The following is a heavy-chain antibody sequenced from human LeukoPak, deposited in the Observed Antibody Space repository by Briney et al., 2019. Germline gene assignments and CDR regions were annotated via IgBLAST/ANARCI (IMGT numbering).Heavy chain of an antibody. J-gene: IGHJ4*02. CDR3: AKGDDYGDYLYYFDY. CDR2: ISWNSGSI. CDR1: GFTLDDYA. V-gene: IGHV3-9*01. D-gene: IGHD4-17*01. Sequence: GRSLRLSCAASGFTLDDYAMHWVRQAPGKGLEWVSGISWNSGSIGYADSVKGRFTISRDNAKNSLYLQMNSLRAEDTALYYCAKGDDYGDYLYYFDYWGQGTLVTVSS.